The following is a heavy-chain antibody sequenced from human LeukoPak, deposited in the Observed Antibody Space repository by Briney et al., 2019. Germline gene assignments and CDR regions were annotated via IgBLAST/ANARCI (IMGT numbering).Heavy chain of an antibody. D-gene: IGHD2-8*01. CDR2: IYTSGST. J-gene: IGHJ3*02. CDR1: GGSISSYY. Sequence: SETLSLTCTVSGGSISSYYWSWLRQPAGKGLEWIGRIYTSGSTNYNPSLKSRVTMSVDTSKNHFSLKLSSVTAADTAVYYCARPARRYCTNGVCSDAFDIWGQGTMVTVSS. V-gene: IGHV4-4*07. CDR3: ARPARRYCTNGVCSDAFDI.